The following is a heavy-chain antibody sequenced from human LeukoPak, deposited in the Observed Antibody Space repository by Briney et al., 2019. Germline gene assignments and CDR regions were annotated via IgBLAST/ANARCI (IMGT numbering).Heavy chain of an antibody. J-gene: IGHJ4*02. CDR1: GYTFTSYD. CDR3: ARAHYDILTGPGSDFDY. V-gene: IGHV1-8*01. CDR2: MNPNSGNT. D-gene: IGHD3-9*01. Sequence: ASVKVSCKASGYTFTSYDINWVRQATGQGLEWMGWMNPNSGNTGYAQKFQGRVTMTRNTSISTAYMELSSLRSEDTAVYYCARAHYDILTGPGSDFDYWGQGTLVTVSS.